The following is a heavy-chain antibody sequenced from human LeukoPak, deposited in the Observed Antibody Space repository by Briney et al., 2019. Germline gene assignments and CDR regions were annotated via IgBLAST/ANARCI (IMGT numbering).Heavy chain of an antibody. CDR3: AKDQQQLVMGTLDY. Sequence: GGSLRLSCAASGFTFSSYGMIWVRQAPGKGLEWVAFIRYDGSNKYYADSVKGRFTISRDNSKNTLYLQMNSLRAEDTAVYYCAKDQQQLVMGTLDYWGQGTLVTVSS. CDR1: GFTFSSYG. V-gene: IGHV3-30*02. J-gene: IGHJ4*02. D-gene: IGHD6-13*01. CDR2: IRYDGSNK.